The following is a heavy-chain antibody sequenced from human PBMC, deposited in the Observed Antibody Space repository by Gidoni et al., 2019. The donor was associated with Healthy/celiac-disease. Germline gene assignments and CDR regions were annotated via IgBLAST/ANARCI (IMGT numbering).Heavy chain of an antibody. J-gene: IGHJ4*02. CDR3: AREGLATVVTNLDY. Sequence: QLVESGGGLVQPGGSLRLYCAASVFTFSSYWMSWVRQAPGKGLEWLDNRKQDGSEKYYVDSVKGRFTISRDNAKNPLYLQMNSLRAEETAVYYCAREGLATVVTNLDYWGQGTLVTVS. CDR2: RKQDGSEK. V-gene: IGHV3-7*03. CDR1: VFTFSSYW. D-gene: IGHD4-17*01.